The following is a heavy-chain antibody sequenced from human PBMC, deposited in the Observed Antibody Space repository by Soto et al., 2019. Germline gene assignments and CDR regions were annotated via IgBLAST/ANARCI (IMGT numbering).Heavy chain of an antibody. CDR3: ARDMYYYGSGSYVAFDY. Sequence: QVQLVESGGGVVQPGRSLRLSCAASGFTFSSYAMHWVRQAPGKGLEWVAVISYDGSNKYYADSVKGRFTISRDNSKNTLYLQMNSLRAEDTAVYYCARDMYYYGSGSYVAFDYWGQGTLVTVSS. CDR2: ISYDGSNK. D-gene: IGHD3-10*01. J-gene: IGHJ4*02. V-gene: IGHV3-30-3*01. CDR1: GFTFSSYA.